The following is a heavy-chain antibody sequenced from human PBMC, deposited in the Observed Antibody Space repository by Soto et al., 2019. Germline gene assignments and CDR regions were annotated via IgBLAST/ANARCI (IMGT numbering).Heavy chain of an antibody. CDR1: VGSICSYY. J-gene: IGHJ4*02. V-gene: IGHV4-59*08. CDR3: ARRYGPGFDY. D-gene: IGHD4-17*01. CDR2: IYYSGST. Sequence: SYTLSLTCTVTVGSICSYYWSWIRQPPGKGLEWIGYIYYSGSTNYNPSLKSRVTISVDTSKNQFSLKLSSVTAADTAVYYCARRYGPGFDYWGQGTLVTVS.